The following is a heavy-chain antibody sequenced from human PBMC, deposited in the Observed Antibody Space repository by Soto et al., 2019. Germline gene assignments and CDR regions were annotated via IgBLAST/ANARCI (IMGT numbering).Heavy chain of an antibody. J-gene: IGHJ6*02. CDR3: AEDILIRGGIHHYGIDV. CDR1: GFTFDNYG. CDR2: ILYDGSKT. Sequence: QAQLVESGGGVVQPGKSLRLSCKASGFTFDNYGMYWVRQAPGKGLEWVASILYDGSKTQYADTVKGRFIISKDNSKNTLNLQTNSLRTEDTGVYYCAEDILIRGGIHHYGIDVWVQGTTVTVSS. D-gene: IGHD3-10*01. V-gene: IGHV3-30*18.